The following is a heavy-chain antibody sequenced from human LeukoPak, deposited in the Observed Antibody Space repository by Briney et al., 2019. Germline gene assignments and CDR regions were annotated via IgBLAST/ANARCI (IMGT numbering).Heavy chain of an antibody. CDR3: ASRDMIRGGGFDN. CDR1: GDSMSSDNYS. CDR2: IYYSGNT. J-gene: IGHJ4*02. D-gene: IGHD3-10*01. Sequence: SETLSLTCAVSGDSMSSDNYSWTWIRQPPGKGLEWIGYIYYSGNTYNNPSLKSRGSISIDTSKKQFSLQLNSVTAADTAVYYCASRDMIRGGGFDNWGQGILVTVSS. V-gene: IGHV4-30-4*07.